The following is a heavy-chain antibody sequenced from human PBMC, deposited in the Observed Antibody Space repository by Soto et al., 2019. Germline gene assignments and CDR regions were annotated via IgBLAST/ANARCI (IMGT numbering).Heavy chain of an antibody. Sequence: QVQLQQWGAGLLKPSETLSLTCAVSGGSFSGYYWSWIRQPPGKGLEWIGEMNDSGNTKYNPSLESRVAISVDTSKGHFSLTLTSVTAADTAVYYCASPRWNYIYWGQGTLVAVSS. J-gene: IGHJ4*02. CDR3: ASPRWNYIY. V-gene: IGHV4-34*01. CDR1: GGSFSGYY. CDR2: MNDSGNT. D-gene: IGHD1-7*01.